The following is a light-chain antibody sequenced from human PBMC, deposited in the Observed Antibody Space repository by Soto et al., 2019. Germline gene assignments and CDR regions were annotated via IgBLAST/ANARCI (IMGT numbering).Light chain of an antibody. CDR1: NSNMGNNY. CDR2: END. CDR3: GTWDSSLSAGV. Sequence: QSVLTQPPSVSAAPGQKVTISCSGSNSNMGNNYVSWYQQLPGTAPKLLIYENDKRPSGIPDRFSGSKSGTSATLAITGLQTGDEADYYCGTWDSSLSAGVFGGGTKVTVL. V-gene: IGLV1-51*02. J-gene: IGLJ3*02.